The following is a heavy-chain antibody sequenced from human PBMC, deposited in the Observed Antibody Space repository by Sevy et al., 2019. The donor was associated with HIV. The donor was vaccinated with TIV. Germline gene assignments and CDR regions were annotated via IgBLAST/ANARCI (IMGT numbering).Heavy chain of an antibody. Sequence: GSLRLSCAASGFTFSSYWMTWVRQAPGKGPEWVADIKPDGSEKKYVDSVKGRFTISRDNAKNILYLQMNSLRAEDTAVYYCRTWIQQLLRDYWGQGTLVTVSS. CDR1: GFTFSSYW. J-gene: IGHJ4*02. CDR3: RTWIQQLLRDY. D-gene: IGHD5-18*01. V-gene: IGHV3-7*01. CDR2: IKPDGSEK.